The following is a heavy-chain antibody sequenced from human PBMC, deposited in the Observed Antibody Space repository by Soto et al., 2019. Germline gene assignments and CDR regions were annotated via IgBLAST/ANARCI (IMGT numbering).Heavy chain of an antibody. V-gene: IGHV1-2*02. CDR2: INPETGGT. J-gene: IGHJ6*02. CDR1: GYTFTGYY. D-gene: IGHD2-2*01. Sequence: QVQLVQSGADVKTPGASVRVSCKASGYTFTGYYVHWVREAPGQGLGWMGWINPETGGTSYAQKFPGRVTVSRDTSINTAYLALSRLRFDDAAVYCCARERYQVISDGMDVWGQGTTVTVS. CDR3: ARERYQVISDGMDV.